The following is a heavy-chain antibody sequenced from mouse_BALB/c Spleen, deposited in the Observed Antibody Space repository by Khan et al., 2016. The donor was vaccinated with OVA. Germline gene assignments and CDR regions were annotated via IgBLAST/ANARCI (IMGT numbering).Heavy chain of an antibody. CDR1: GYTFTNYG. CDR2: INTYTGEP. V-gene: IGHV9-3-1*01. J-gene: IGHJ1*01. Sequence: QVQLKESGPELKKPGETVKISCKASGYTFTNYGMNWVKQAPGKGLKWMGWINTYTGEPTYADDFKGRFAFSLETSASTAYLQINNLKSEDTATXCCASHGYWYFDVWGAGTTVTVSS. CDR3: ASHGYWYFDV.